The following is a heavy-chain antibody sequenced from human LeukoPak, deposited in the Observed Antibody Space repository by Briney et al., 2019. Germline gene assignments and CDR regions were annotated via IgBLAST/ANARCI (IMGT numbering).Heavy chain of an antibody. Sequence: PGGSLRLSCAASGFSFSTDAMTWVRQAPGKGLQWVSATGGSGGDTYYDDSVKGRFTISRDNSKNMMYLQMNSLRAEDTAVYYCARDSPGWSKNYWGQGTLVTVSS. CDR3: ARDSPGWSKNY. CDR2: TGGSGGDT. J-gene: IGHJ4*02. V-gene: IGHV3-23*01. D-gene: IGHD6-19*01. CDR1: GFSFSTDA.